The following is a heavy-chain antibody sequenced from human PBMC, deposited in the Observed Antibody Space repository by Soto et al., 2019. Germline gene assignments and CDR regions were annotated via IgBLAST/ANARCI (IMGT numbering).Heavy chain of an antibody. CDR3: AKDHKYCSGGSCSTATVSPWFDP. J-gene: IGHJ5*02. CDR2: ISYDGSNK. Sequence: GGSLRLSSAASGFTFSSYGMHWVRQAPGKGLEWVAVISYDGSNKYYADSVKGRFTISRDNSKNTLYLQMNSLRAEDTAVYYCAKDHKYCSGGSCSTATVSPWFDPWGQGTLVTVSS. CDR1: GFTFSSYG. D-gene: IGHD2-15*01. V-gene: IGHV3-30*18.